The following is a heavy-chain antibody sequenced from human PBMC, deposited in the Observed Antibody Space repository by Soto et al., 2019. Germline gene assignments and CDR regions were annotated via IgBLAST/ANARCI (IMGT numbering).Heavy chain of an antibody. Sequence: SETLSLTCTVSGGSISSSSYYWGWIRQPPGKGLEWIGSIYYSGSTYYNPSLKSRVTISVDTSKNQFPLKLSSVTAADTAVYYCASRPDIVVVVAAIDYGMDVWGQGTTVTVSS. CDR1: GGSISSSSYY. V-gene: IGHV4-39*01. CDR2: IYYSGST. CDR3: ASRPDIVVVVAAIDYGMDV. J-gene: IGHJ6*02. D-gene: IGHD2-15*01.